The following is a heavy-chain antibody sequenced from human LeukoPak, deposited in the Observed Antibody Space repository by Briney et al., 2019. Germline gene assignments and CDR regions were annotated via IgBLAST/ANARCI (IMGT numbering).Heavy chain of an antibody. Sequence: ASVKVSCKASGYTFTGYYMHWVRQAPGQGLEWMGWINPNSGGTNYAQKFQGRDTMTRDTSISTAYMELSRLRSDDTAVYYCARAGDYKKYYFDYWGQGTLVTVSS. V-gene: IGHV1-2*02. J-gene: IGHJ4*02. CDR3: ARAGDYKKYYFDY. CDR2: INPNSGGT. CDR1: GYTFTGYY. D-gene: IGHD4-11*01.